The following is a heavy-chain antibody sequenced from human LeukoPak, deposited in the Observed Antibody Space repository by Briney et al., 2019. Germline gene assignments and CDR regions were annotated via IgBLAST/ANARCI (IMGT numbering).Heavy chain of an antibody. D-gene: IGHD3-22*01. CDR2: INPKSAGT. J-gene: IGHJ4*02. Sequence: ASVKVSCKASGYTFTSYGISWVRQAPGQGLEWMGWINPKSAGTNYAQKFQGRVTMTRDTSISTTYMELSRLRSDDTAVYYCARVTGYMIEDYFDYWGQGTLVTVSS. CDR3: ARVTGYMIEDYFDY. V-gene: IGHV1-2*02. CDR1: GYTFTSYG.